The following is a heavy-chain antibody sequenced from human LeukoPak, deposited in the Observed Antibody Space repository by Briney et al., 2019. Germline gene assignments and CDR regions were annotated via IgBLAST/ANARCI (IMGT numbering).Heavy chain of an antibody. CDR3: FTPTYYYDASGYSLYSGMDV. D-gene: IGHD3-22*01. Sequence: GSLRLSCTASGFTFGDYAMSWVRQAPGKGLEWVGFIRNQAHGGTADYAASVKGRLRISRDDSNSIAYLHMDSLQAEDTALYYCFTPTYYYDASGYSLYSGMDVWGQGTTVTGSS. V-gene: IGHV3-49*04. J-gene: IGHJ6*02. CDR1: GFTFGDYA. CDR2: IRNQAHGGTA.